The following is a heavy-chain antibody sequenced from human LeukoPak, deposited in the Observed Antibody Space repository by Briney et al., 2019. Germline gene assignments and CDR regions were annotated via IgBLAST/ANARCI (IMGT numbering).Heavy chain of an antibody. Sequence: GGSLRLSCAASGFTFSSYSMNWVRQAPGKGLEWVSSISSSSSYIYYADSVKGRFTISRDNAKNSLYLQMNSLRAEDTAVYYCARLELLWFGESIRGFDYWGQGTLVTVSS. J-gene: IGHJ4*02. CDR1: GFTFSSYS. D-gene: IGHD3-10*01. CDR2: ISSSSSYI. V-gene: IGHV3-21*01. CDR3: ARLELLWFGESIRGFDY.